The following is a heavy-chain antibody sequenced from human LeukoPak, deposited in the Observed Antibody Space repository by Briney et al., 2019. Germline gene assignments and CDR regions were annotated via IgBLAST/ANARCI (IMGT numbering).Heavy chain of an antibody. V-gene: IGHV4-59*08. J-gene: IGHJ4*02. CDR2: IYYIGST. CDR3: ARLDYYDSSGHIDY. Sequence: SEGLSLTCTVSGGSISSYYWSWIRQPPGKGLEWIWYIYYIGSTNSKPSLKSRVTISVDTSKNQFSMKLSSVTAADTAVYYCARLDYYDSSGHIDYWGQGTLVTVSS. D-gene: IGHD3-22*01. CDR1: GGSISSYY.